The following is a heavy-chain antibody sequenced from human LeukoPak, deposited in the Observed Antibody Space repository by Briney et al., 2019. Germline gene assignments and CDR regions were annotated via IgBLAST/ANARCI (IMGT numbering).Heavy chain of an antibody. CDR1: GYIFTSHG. CDR3: ARVLVVPSGPAYYYYYGMDV. CDR2: ISGYNGNT. V-gene: IGHV1-18*04. Sequence: ASVKVSCKASGYIFTSHGISWVRQAPGQGLDWMGWISGYNGNTNYAQKLQGRVTMTTDTSTSTAYMELRSLRSDDTAVYYYARVLVVPSGPAYYYYYGMDVWGKGTTVTVSS. D-gene: IGHD2-2*01. J-gene: IGHJ6*04.